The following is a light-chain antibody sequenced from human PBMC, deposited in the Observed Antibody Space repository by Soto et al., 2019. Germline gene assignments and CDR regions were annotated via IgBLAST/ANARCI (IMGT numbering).Light chain of an antibody. J-gene: IGKJ3*01. V-gene: IGKV1-39*01. CDR1: QSISSY. CDR3: QQSYSTLSGT. CDR2: AAS. Sequence: QMTQSPSYLSAYVGARLTITSRASQSISSYLTWYQQKPGQAPKLXXXAASTLPSGVPSRFSGSVSGTDFTLTISSLQPQDFATYYGQQSYSTLSGTFGPGTKVDIK.